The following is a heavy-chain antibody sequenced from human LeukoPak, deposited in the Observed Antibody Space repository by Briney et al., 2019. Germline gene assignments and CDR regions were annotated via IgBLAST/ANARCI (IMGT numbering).Heavy chain of an antibody. J-gene: IGHJ4*02. D-gene: IGHD3-3*01. CDR3: ATDRGWRTSGYYLYYFEY. V-gene: IGHV3-7*01. Sequence: PGGSLRLSCVASGFTFSDHYMDWVRQAPGKGLEWVASIKHDGSEKYYVDSVRGRFTISRDNTMNSLYLQMSNLRAEDTAVYYCATDRGWRTSGYYLYYFEYWGQGTLVTYSS. CDR1: GFTFSDHY. CDR2: IKHDGSEK.